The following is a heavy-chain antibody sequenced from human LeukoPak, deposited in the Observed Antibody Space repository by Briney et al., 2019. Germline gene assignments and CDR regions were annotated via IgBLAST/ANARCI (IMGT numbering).Heavy chain of an antibody. CDR3: VTFYDAY. D-gene: IGHD2/OR15-2a*01. Sequence: GGGLRLSCAASGDYCIQWVRQARGEGLEGVGHSDSDGSWTSYADSIKGRLTISKDNAKNTEYLQMNSLRAEDTAVYYCVTFYDAYWGRATLVTVSS. CDR2: SDSDGSWT. V-gene: IGHV3-74*01. CDR1: GDYC. J-gene: IGHJ4*02.